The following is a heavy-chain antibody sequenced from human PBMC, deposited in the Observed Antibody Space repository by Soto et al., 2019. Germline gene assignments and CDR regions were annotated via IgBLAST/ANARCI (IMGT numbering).Heavy chain of an antibody. CDR3: ARSTVTPYFVY. J-gene: IGHJ4*02. CDR2: IYYSGST. D-gene: IGHD4-17*01. V-gene: IGHV4-59*01. CDR1: GGSISSYY. Sequence: PSETLSLTCTVSGGSISSYYWSWIRQPPGKGLEWIGYIYYSGSTNYNPSLKSRVTISRDTSKNQFSLKLTSVTAADTAVYYCARSTVTPYFVYWGQGTLVTVSS.